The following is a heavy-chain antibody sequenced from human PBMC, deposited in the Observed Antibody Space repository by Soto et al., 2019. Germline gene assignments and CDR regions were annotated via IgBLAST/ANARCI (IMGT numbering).Heavy chain of an antibody. CDR2: ISGSGGSS. CDR1: GFTYSIYA. J-gene: IGHJ4*02. CDR3: ARGDDILTGPILEY. D-gene: IGHD3-9*01. Sequence: EVQLLESGGGLVQPGGSLRLSCAASGFTYSIYAMNWVRQAPGRGLERVSAISGSGGSSYYADSVKGRFTVSRDNSWNTVSLQMNSLRAEDTAVYYCARGDDILTGPILEYWGQGTLVTVSS. V-gene: IGHV3-23*01.